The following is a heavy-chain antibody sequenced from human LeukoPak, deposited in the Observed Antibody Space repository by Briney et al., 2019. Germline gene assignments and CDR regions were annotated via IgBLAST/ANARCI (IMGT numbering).Heavy chain of an antibody. J-gene: IGHJ4*02. CDR3: ARDRGSYWDGGNDY. D-gene: IGHD1-26*01. CDR1: GFTFSSYG. Sequence: GGSLRLSCAASGFTFSSYGTHWVRQAPGKGLEWVAVIWYDGSNKYYADSVKGRFTISRDNSKDTLYLQMNSLRAEDTAVYYCARDRGSYWDGGNDYWGQGTLVTVSS. V-gene: IGHV3-33*01. CDR2: IWYDGSNK.